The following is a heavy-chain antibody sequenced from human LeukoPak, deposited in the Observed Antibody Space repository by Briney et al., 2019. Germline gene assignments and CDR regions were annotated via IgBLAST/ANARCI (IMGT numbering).Heavy chain of an antibody. D-gene: IGHD3-22*01. Sequence: SCKASGYTFTSYGMHWVRQAPGKGLEWVAFIRYDGSNKYYADSVKGRFTISRDNSKNTQYLQMNSLRVEDTAVYYCAKDSRRWKTYYYESSGLYYFAYWGQGTPVTVSS. CDR3: AKDSRRWKTYYYESSGLYYFAY. V-gene: IGHV3-30*02. J-gene: IGHJ4*02. CDR1: GYTFTSYG. CDR2: IRYDGSNK.